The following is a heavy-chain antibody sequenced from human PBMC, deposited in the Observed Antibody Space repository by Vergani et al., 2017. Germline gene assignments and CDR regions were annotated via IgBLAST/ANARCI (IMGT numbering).Heavy chain of an antibody. CDR3: AEYRAIAVAGNLCDY. D-gene: IGHD6-19*01. CDR1: GFTFSSYA. J-gene: IGHJ4*02. V-gene: IGHV3-23*01. CDR2: ISGSGGST. Sequence: EVQLLESGGGLVQPGGSLRLSCAASGFTFSSYAMSWVRQAPGKGLEWVSAISGSGGSTYYADSVKGRFTISRDKSKNTLYLQMNSLRAGDTAVYYCAEYRAIAVAGNLCDYWGQATLVTVSS.